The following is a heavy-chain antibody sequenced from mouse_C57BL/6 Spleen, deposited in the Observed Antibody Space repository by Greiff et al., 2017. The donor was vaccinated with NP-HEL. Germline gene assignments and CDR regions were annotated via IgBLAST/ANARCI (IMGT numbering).Heavy chain of an antibody. CDR2: INPNNGGT. CDR1: GYTFTDYN. J-gene: IGHJ4*01. CDR3: ARWDYDESYAMDY. V-gene: IGHV1-18*01. D-gene: IGHD2-4*01. Sequence: VQLQQSGPELVKPGASVKIPCKASGYTFTDYNMDWVQQSHGKSLEWIGDINPNNGGTIYNQKFKGKATLTVDKSSSTAYMELRSLTSEDTAVYYCARWDYDESYAMDYWGQGTSVTVSS.